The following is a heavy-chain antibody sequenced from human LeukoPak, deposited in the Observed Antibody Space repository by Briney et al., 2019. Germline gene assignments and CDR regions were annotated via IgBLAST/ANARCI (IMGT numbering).Heavy chain of an antibody. CDR2: IYYTGST. J-gene: IGHJ4*02. Sequence: SETLSFTCTVSGGSIDSYYWSWIRQPPGKGLEWIGYIYYTGSTEYHPSLKSRVTISLGTSKNQFSLKLTSVTAADTAVYYCARVYQSAEYYFDYWGQGNLVSVSS. CDR1: GGSIDSYY. D-gene: IGHD2-2*01. V-gene: IGHV4-59*01. CDR3: ARVYQSAEYYFDY.